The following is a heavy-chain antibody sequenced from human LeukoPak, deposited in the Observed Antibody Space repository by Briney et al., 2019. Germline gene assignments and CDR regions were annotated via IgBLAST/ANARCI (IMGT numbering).Heavy chain of an antibody. D-gene: IGHD2-21*02. Sequence: PGGSLRLSRAASGFTFSDYYMSWIRQAPGKGLEWVSYISSSGSTIYYADSVKGRFTISRDNAKNSLYLQMNSLRAEDTAVYYCARDQCGGDCYPRGAFDIWGQGTMVTVSS. CDR2: ISSSGSTI. V-gene: IGHV3-11*01. CDR1: GFTFSDYY. CDR3: ARDQCGGDCYPRGAFDI. J-gene: IGHJ3*02.